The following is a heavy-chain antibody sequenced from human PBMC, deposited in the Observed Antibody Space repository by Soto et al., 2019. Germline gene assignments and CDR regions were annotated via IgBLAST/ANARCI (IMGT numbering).Heavy chain of an antibody. D-gene: IGHD3-10*01. J-gene: IGHJ4*02. CDR3: ARHQSGSGNSNFDF. CDR1: EYSFRIYW. Sequence: GGSLKISCQAFEYSFRIYWISWVRQKPGGGLEWMGRVDPNDSFATYSPSFEGHVSISVDKSTNIVYLQWRSLRASDTATYYCARHQSGSGNSNFDFWGQGTPVTVSS. CDR2: VDPNDSFA. V-gene: IGHV5-10-1*01.